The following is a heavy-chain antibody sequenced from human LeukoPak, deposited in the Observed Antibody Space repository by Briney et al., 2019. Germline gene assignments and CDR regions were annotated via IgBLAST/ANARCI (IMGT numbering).Heavy chain of an antibody. V-gene: IGHV3-30*18. CDR3: AKSGPGSYYPRPPDY. CDR1: GFTFSNCG. CDR2: ISYDGRNK. D-gene: IGHD3-10*01. Sequence: PGGSLRLSCAASGFTFSNCGMHWVRQAPGKGLEWVAVISYDGRNKYYADSVKGRFTISRDESTNTLYLQMDSLRAEDTAVYYRAKSGPGSYYPRPPDYWGQGTLVTVSS. J-gene: IGHJ4*02.